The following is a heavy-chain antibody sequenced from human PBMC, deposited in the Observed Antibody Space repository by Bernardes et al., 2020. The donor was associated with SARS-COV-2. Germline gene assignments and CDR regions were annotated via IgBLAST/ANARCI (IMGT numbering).Heavy chain of an antibody. CDR3: ARGEAGLLAPFDY. J-gene: IGHJ4*02. Sequence: SVKVSCKASGGTFSSYAISWVRQAPGQGLEWMGRIIPILAIANYAQKFQGRVTITADKSTSTAYMELSTLRSEDTAVYYCARGEAGLLAPFDYWGQGSLVTVSS. CDR1: GGTFSSYA. D-gene: IGHD3-3*02. CDR2: IIPILAIA. V-gene: IGHV1-69*04.